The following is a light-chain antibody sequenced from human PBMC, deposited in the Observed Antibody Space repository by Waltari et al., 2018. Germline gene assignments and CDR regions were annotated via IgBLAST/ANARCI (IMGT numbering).Light chain of an antibody. Sequence: EIVLTQSPGTLSLSPGERATLSCRASQSVSIYLAWYQQKPGQAPSLLIYDASNRATGTPARFSGSGSGTDFTLTISSLEPEDFAVYYCQQRYNWPPTFGQGTKVEIK. CDR2: DAS. J-gene: IGKJ1*01. V-gene: IGKV3-11*01. CDR3: QQRYNWPPT. CDR1: QSVSIY.